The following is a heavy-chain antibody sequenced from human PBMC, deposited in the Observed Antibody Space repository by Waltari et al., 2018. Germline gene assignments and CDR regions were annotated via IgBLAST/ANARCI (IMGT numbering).Heavy chain of an antibody. V-gene: IGHV4-34*01. CDR2: INHSGST. CDR3: ATGTFLLYAFDI. D-gene: IGHD1-26*01. Sequence: QVQLQQWGAGLLKPSETLSLTCAVYGGSLTDYYWSWIRQSPGKGPEGIGEINHSGSTKYNPSLKSRVTISIDTSKNQFSLKLSSVTAADTAVYYCATGTFLLYAFDIWGQGTMVTVSS. J-gene: IGHJ3*02. CDR1: GGSLTDYY.